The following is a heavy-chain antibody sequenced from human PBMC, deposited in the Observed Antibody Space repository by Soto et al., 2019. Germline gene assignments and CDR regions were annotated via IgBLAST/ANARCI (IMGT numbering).Heavy chain of an antibody. D-gene: IGHD6-6*01. CDR2: IIPIFGTA. Sequence: SVKVSCKASGGTFSSYAISWVRQAPGQGLEWMGGIIPIFGTANYAQKFQGRVTITADESTSTAYMELSSLRSEDTAVYYCARIGGVARQYYYYGMDVWGQGTTVTVSS. V-gene: IGHV1-69*13. J-gene: IGHJ6*02. CDR3: ARIGGVARQYYYYGMDV. CDR1: GGTFSSYA.